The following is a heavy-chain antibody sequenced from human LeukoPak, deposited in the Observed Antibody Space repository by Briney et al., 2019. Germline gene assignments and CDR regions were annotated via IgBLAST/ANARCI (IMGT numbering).Heavy chain of an antibody. V-gene: IGHV3-23*01. Sequence: GSLRLSCAVSGITLSNYAMSWVRQAPGKGLEWVAGISGSGGGTHYADSVKGRFTISRDNPKNTLYLQMNNLRAGDTAVHFCAKRGVVIRVILVGFHKEAYYFDSWGQGALVTVSS. J-gene: IGHJ4*02. CDR2: ISGSGGGT. CDR3: AKRGVVIRVILVGFHKEAYYFDS. CDR1: GITLSNYA. D-gene: IGHD3-22*01.